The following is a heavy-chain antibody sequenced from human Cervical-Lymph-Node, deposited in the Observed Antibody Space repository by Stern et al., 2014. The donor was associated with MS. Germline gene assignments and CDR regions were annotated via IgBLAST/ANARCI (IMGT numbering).Heavy chain of an antibody. CDR2: IIPIFGTA. J-gene: IGHJ6*02. CDR1: GGTFSSYA. V-gene: IGHV1-69*01. D-gene: IGHD6-25*01. CDR3: ARDENRLTANYYYYGMDV. Sequence: VQLVESGAEVKKPGSSVKVSCKASGGTFSSYAISWVRQAPGQGLEWMGGIIPIFGTANYAQKFQGRVTITADASTEPPYMRLSSLRSEDTAVYYCARDENRLTANYYYYGMDVWGQGTTVTVSS.